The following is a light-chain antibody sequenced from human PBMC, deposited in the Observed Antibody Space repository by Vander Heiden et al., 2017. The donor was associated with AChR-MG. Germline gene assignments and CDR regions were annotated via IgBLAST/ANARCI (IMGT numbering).Light chain of an antibody. J-gene: IGKJ4*01. CDR2: DAS. V-gene: IGKV3-11*01. Sequence: LLTQSPATLSLSSGETPTTPSRSSQGSTSYVAWYQQRPGQAPRLLIYDASTRAPGIPARFSGSGSGTDFTLTISSLDPEDFAVYYCQQCSTWPLTFGGGTKVEIK. CDR1: QGSTSY. CDR3: QQCSTWPLT.